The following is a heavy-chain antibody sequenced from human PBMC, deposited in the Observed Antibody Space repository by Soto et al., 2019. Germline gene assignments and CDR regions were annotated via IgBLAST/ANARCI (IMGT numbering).Heavy chain of an antibody. CDR2: IYWDDDK. CDR1: GFSLSTTGVG. D-gene: IGHD3-9*01. V-gene: IGHV2-5*02. Sequence: QITLKESGPTLAKPTQTLTLTCTFSGFSLSTTGVGVGWIRQPPGKALEWLALIYWDDDKRYSPSLKRRLTIAKDTPKYQVVLIRTTMDPVDTATYYCAHGYYGILTGAPNWHQATLFTVSS. CDR3: AHGYYGILTGAPN. J-gene: IGHJ4*02.